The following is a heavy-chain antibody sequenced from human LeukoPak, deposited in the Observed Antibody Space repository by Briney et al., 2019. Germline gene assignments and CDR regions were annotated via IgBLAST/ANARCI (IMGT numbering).Heavy chain of an antibody. CDR1: GGPISSFY. CDR2: VYYRGSP. J-gene: IGHJ4*02. Sequence: SETLSLTCTVSGGPISSFYWTWIRQSPGKGLEWIGYVYYRGSPNYNPSLKSRVTISLDTSKNQFSLNLASVTAADTAVYYCTSLFSASGTFDSWGQGTLVAVSS. CDR3: TSLFSASGTFDS. D-gene: IGHD3-10*01. V-gene: IGHV4-59*12.